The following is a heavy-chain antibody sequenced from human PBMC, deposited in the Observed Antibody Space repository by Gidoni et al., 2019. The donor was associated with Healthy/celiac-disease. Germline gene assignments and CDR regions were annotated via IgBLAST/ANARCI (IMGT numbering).Heavy chain of an antibody. Sequence: VQPGGSLRLSCSASGFTFSSYAMHWVRQAPGKGLEYVSAISSTGGSTYDADSVKGRFNISRDNSKNTLYLQMSSLRAEDTAVYYCVKAKEQQLVFDYWGQGTLVTVSS. CDR2: ISSTGGST. CDR3: VKAKEQQLVFDY. V-gene: IGHV3-64D*06. CDR1: GFTFSSYA. J-gene: IGHJ4*02. D-gene: IGHD6-13*01.